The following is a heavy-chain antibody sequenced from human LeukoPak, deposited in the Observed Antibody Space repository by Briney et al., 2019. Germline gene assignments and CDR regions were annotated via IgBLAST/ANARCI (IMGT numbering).Heavy chain of an antibody. D-gene: IGHD3-10*01. CDR3: ARRYYGSGSYYNWLDP. Sequence: GESLKISCKGSGYSFTSYWIGWVRPMPGKGLEWMGIIYPGDSDTRYSPSFQGQVTISADKSISTAYLQWSSLKASDTAMYYCARRYYGSGSYYNWLDPWGQGTLVTVSS. V-gene: IGHV5-51*01. CDR2: IYPGDSDT. CDR1: GYSFTSYW. J-gene: IGHJ5*02.